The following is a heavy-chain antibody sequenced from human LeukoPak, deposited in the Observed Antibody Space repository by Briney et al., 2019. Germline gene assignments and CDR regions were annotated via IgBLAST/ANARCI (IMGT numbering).Heavy chain of an antibody. CDR2: TYYRSEWYN. CDR1: GDSVSSNTAA. J-gene: IGHJ3*02. V-gene: IGHV6-1*01. CDR3: ARDEGTWSDAFDI. Sequence: SQTLSLTCAIPGDSVSSNTAAWNWIRQSPSRGLEWLGRTYYRSEWYNDYEISVKSRITINPDTSKNQFSLQLNSVTPEDTAVYYCARDEGTWSDAFDIWGQGTMVTVSS. D-gene: IGHD6-13*01.